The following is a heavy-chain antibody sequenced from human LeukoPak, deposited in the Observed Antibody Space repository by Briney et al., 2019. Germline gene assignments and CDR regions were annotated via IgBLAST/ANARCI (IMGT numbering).Heavy chain of an antibody. CDR2: ISSDGTNK. D-gene: IGHD1-1*01. Sequence: AGGSLRLSCVASGFTFRTYAMHWVRQAPGKGLEWIIVISSDGTNKYYADSVKGRFTISRHNSKNTVYLQMNNLRAEDTAMYYCARVDTTLSYKLDYWGQGTLVTVSS. CDR1: GFTFRTYA. CDR3: ARVDTTLSYKLDY. V-gene: IGHV3-30*14. J-gene: IGHJ4*02.